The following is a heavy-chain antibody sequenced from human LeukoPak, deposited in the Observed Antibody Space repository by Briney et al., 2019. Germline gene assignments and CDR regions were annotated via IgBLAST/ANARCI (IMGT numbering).Heavy chain of an antibody. D-gene: IGHD3-10*01. Sequence: GASVKVSCKASGGTFSSYAISWVRQAPGQGLEWMGGIIPIFGTANYAQKFQGRVTITADESTSTAYMELSSLRSEDTAVYYCARSYYGSGSYYNGQFDYWGQGTLVTVSS. CDR2: IIPIFGTA. J-gene: IGHJ4*02. CDR3: ARSYYGSGSYYNGQFDY. V-gene: IGHV1-69*13. CDR1: GGTFSSYA.